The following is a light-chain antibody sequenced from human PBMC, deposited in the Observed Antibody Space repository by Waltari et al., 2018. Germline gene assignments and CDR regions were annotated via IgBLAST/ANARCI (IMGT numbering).Light chain of an antibody. Sequence: YDLTQPPSVSVSPGQAASIPCSGDNLGNKYVCWYQQKPGQSPLLLIYQDTKRPSGFPERFSGSVSGNTVTLTISATQALDEADYYCQAWDSNVNWVFGGGTKLTVL. J-gene: IGLJ3*02. CDR3: QAWDSNVNWV. CDR1: NLGNKY. V-gene: IGLV3-1*01. CDR2: QDT.